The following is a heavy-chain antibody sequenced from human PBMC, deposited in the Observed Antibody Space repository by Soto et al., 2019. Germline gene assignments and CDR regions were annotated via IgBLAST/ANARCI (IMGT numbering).Heavy chain of an antibody. Sequence: QVQLVESGGGVVQPGRSLRLSCAASGFAFSNYGMHWVRQSPGKGLEWVAVISYDGSSKYYADSVKGRFTISRDNSKNTLYLQMTILRAEDTAVYYCAKRDTPMSLDVWGQGTTVTVSS. D-gene: IGHD5-18*01. CDR2: ISYDGSSK. V-gene: IGHV3-30*18. CDR1: GFAFSNYG. CDR3: AKRDTPMSLDV. J-gene: IGHJ6*02.